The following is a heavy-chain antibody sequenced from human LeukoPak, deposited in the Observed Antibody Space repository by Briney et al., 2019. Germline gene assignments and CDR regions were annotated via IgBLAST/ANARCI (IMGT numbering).Heavy chain of an antibody. D-gene: IGHD6-19*01. J-gene: IGHJ4*02. CDR3: ARGNTGWPYYLDS. CDR2: IDESGGST. CDR1: GFTFTSYI. V-gene: IGHV3-23*01. Sequence: GGSLRLSCAASGFTFTSYIMTWVRQAPGKGLEWVSSIDESGGSTYYADSVKGQCTISRDNSRSSLYLEMNSLRAEDTAVYYCARGNTGWPYYLDSWGQGTLVTVSS.